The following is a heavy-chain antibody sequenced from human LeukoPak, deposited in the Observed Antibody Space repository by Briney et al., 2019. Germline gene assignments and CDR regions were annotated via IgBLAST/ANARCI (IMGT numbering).Heavy chain of an antibody. CDR1: GGSINSNSYY. J-gene: IGHJ4*02. D-gene: IGHD5-24*01. V-gene: IGHV4-39*07. CDR3: VRRDGYNYYLDY. Sequence: SETLSLTCTVSGGSINSNSYYWGWIRQPPGKGLEWIGSIYHSGNTYYNPSLKSQVTISVDTSENQFSLKLTSVTAADTAVYQCVRRDGYNYYLDYWGPGTLVTVSS. CDR2: IYHSGNT.